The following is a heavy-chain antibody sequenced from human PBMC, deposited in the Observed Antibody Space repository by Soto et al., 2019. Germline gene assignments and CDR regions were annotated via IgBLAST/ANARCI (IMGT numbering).Heavy chain of an antibody. CDR1: GGTFSKFS. Sequence: QVQLVQSGAEVKRPGSSVKVSCKTSGGTFSKFSISWLRQAPGHGLEWIGGITHISLITHYAQKFQGRVTITADDLTTTSYLEVSSLKFDDTAVYYCATSRWIQLWTADFWGQGTRVTVSS. V-gene: IGHV1-69*01. CDR3: ATSRWIQLWTADF. J-gene: IGHJ4*02. D-gene: IGHD5-18*01. CDR2: ITHISLIT.